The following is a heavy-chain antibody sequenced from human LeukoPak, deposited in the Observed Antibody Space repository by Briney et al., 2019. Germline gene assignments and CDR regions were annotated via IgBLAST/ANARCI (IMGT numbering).Heavy chain of an antibody. CDR2: IKQDGSEE. J-gene: IGHJ4*02. Sequence: PGGSLRLSCAASGFTFSSYWMSWVRQAPGKGLEWVANIKQDGSEEYYVDSVKGRFTISRDNAKNSVYLQMNSLRAEDTAVYYCARLSEMLRGPEVIYYFEHWGQGTLVTVSS. CDR1: GFTFSSYW. V-gene: IGHV3-7*01. D-gene: IGHD3-10*01. CDR3: ARLSEMLRGPEVIYYFEH.